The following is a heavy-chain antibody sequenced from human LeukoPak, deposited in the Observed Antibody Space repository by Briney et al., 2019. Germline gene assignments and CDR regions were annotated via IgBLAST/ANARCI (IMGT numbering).Heavy chain of an antibody. CDR1: GGSVSSGGYY. V-gene: IGHV4-61*08. Sequence: SETLSLTCTVSGGSVSSGGYYWSWIRQPPGKGLEWIGYIYYSGSTNYNPSLKSRVTISVDTSKNQFSLKLSSVTAADTAVYYCARATGIAAAYEFDYWGQGTLVTVSS. J-gene: IGHJ4*02. CDR2: IYYSGST. D-gene: IGHD6-13*01. CDR3: ARATGIAAAYEFDY.